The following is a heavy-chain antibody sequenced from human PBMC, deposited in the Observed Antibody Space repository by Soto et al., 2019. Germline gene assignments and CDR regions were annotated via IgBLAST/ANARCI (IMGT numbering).Heavy chain of an antibody. J-gene: IGHJ6*02. V-gene: IGHV3-7*03. CDR1: GFTFSSYW. D-gene: IGHD1-7*01. Sequence: PGGSLRLSCAASGFTFSSYWMSWVRQAPGKGLEWVANIKQDGSEKYYVDSVKGRFTISRDNAKNSLYLQMNSLRAEDTAVYYCARGTLELPNYYYYGMDVWGQGTTVTVSS. CDR3: ARGTLELPNYYYYGMDV. CDR2: IKQDGSEK.